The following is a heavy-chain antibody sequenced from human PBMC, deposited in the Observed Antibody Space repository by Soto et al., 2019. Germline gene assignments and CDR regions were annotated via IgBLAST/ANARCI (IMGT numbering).Heavy chain of an antibody. J-gene: IGHJ6*02. V-gene: IGHV1-18*01. CDR3: ARGAYYYGSGSYYKSSGYYYYYGMDV. CDR2: ISAYNGNT. Sequence: ASVKVSCKASGYTFTSYGISWVRQAPGQGLEWMGWISAYNGNTNYAQKLQGRVTMTTDTSTSTAYMELRSLRSDDTAVYYCARGAYYYGSGSYYKSSGYYYYYGMDVWGQGTTVTVSS. D-gene: IGHD3-10*01. CDR1: GYTFTSYG.